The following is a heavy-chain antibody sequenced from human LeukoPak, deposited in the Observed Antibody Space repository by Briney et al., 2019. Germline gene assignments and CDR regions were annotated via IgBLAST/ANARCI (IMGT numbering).Heavy chain of an antibody. CDR3: ARGHYGMDV. CDR1: GFTFSSYW. J-gene: IGHJ6*02. V-gene: IGHV3-74*01. CDR2: INNDGSST. Sequence: VGSLRLSCAASGFTFSSYWMHWVRQAPGKGLVWVSRINNDGSSTTYADSVKGRFTISRDNSKNTLYLQMNSLRAEDTAVYFCARGHYGMDVWGQGTTVTVSS.